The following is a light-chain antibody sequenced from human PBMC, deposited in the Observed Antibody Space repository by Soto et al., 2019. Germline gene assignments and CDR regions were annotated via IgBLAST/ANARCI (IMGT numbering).Light chain of an antibody. J-gene: IGLJ1*01. CDR1: SSDVGRYDY. V-gene: IGLV2-8*01. Sequence: QSVLTQPPSASGSPGESVTFSCTGTSSDVGRYDYVSWYQQHPGKAPKLLIYGVTKRPSGVPDRFSGSKSGNTASLTVSGLQTDDEAHYYCNSYAGSNIYVFGTGTKVTVL. CDR3: NSYAGSNIYV. CDR2: GVT.